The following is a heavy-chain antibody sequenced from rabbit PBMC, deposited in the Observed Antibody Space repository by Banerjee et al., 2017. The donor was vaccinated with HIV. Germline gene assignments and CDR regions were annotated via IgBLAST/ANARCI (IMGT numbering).Heavy chain of an antibody. CDR1: GFSFTNIYW. CDR3: ARNQYESGWGADL. CDR2: IDAGYSGKT. J-gene: IGHJ4*01. D-gene: IGHD4-1*01. Sequence: QSLEESGGDLVKPGASLTLTCTASGFSFTNIYWPCWVRQAPGKGLEWIACIDAGYSGKTYYARWAKGRFTISKTSSTTVTLQMTSLTAADTATYFCARNQYESGWGADLWGPGTLVTVS. V-gene: IGHV1S40*01.